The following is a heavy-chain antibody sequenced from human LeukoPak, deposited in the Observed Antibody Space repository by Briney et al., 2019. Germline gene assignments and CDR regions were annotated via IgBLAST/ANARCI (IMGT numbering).Heavy chain of an antibody. J-gene: IGHJ4*02. CDR1: GFTFSSYA. CDR2: ISSSSSYI. V-gene: IGHV3-21*01. D-gene: IGHD6-13*01. Sequence: GGSLRLSCAASGFTFSSYAMSWVRQAPGKGLEWVSSISSSSSYIYYADSVKGRFTISRDNAKNSLYLQMNSLRAEDTAVYYCARRSAAGGHYFDYWGQGTLVTVSS. CDR3: ARRSAAGGHYFDY.